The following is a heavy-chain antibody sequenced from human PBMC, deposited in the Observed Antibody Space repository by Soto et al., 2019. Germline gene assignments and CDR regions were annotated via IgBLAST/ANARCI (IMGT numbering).Heavy chain of an antibody. J-gene: IGHJ4*02. D-gene: IGHD3-10*02. Sequence: SGPTLVNPTQTLTLTCTFSGFSLSTSGVGVGWIRQPPGKALEWLALIYWDDDKRYSPSLKTRLTITKDTSKNQVLLTMTNVDPVDTATFYCAHIVRGFFRFDFRGEGTRAPVSS. CDR2: IYWDDDK. CDR3: AHIVRGFFRFDF. V-gene: IGHV2-5*02. CDR1: GFSLSTSGVG.